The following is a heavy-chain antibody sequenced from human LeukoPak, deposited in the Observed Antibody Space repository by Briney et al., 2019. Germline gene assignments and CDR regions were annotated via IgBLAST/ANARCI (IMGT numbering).Heavy chain of an antibody. J-gene: IGHJ6*02. V-gene: IGHV3-15*04. CDR3: TTDEDWNYARKDV. CDR1: GFSFNYAW. Sequence: GWSLRLSCAASGFSFNYAWMSWVRQVPGKGLEWVGQTVSEIDGGTTDYATPVKGRLTISRDDSKSTLYLQMNSLKIEDTAVYYCTTDEDWNYARKDVWGQGATVIVSS. CDR2: TVSEIDGGTT. D-gene: IGHD1-7*01.